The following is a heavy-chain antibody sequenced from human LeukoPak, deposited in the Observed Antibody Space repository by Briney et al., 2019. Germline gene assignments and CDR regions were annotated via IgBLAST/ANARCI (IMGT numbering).Heavy chain of an antibody. CDR1: GFTFSSYW. V-gene: IGHV3-74*01. J-gene: IGHJ6*02. D-gene: IGHD3-22*01. CDR2: INNDGSST. CDR3: ARSYYYDSSGSFYYYYGLDV. Sequence: PGGSLRLSCAASGFTFSSYWMHWVRQAPGKGPVWVSRINNDGSSTRYADSVKGRFTISRDNAKDTLYLQMTSLRAEDTAVYYCARSYYYDSSGSFYYYYGLDVWGQGTTVTVSS.